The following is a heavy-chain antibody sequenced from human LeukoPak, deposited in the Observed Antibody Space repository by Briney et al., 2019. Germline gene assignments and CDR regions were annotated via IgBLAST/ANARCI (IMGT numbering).Heavy chain of an antibody. CDR2: IWYDGSNK. Sequence: GRSLRLSCTASGFTFSTYGMHWVRQAPGRGLEWVALIWYDGSNKYYGDSVKGRFTISRDNSNNALYLQMSSLRAEDTAVYYCAKATGGGLWHPLDYWGQGTLVTVSS. D-gene: IGHD3-10*01. V-gene: IGHV3-33*06. CDR1: GFTFSTYG. CDR3: AKATGGGLWHPLDY. J-gene: IGHJ4*02.